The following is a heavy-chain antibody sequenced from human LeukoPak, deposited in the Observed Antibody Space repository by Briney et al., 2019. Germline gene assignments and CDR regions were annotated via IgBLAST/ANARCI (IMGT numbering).Heavy chain of an antibody. J-gene: IGHJ4*02. CDR1: GGSISSHIHY. D-gene: IGHD6-19*01. CDR3: ASRGGSGWLDY. V-gene: IGHV4-61*01. Sequence: SETLSLTCTVSGGSISSHIHYWSWIRQPPGKGLEWIGYIYYSGSTNYNPSLKSRVTISVDTSKNQFSLKLSSVTAADTAVYYCASRGGSGWLDYWGQGTLVTVSS. CDR2: IYYSGST.